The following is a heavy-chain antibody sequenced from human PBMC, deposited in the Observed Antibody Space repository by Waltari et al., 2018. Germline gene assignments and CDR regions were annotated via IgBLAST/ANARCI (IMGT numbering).Heavy chain of an antibody. Sequence: QLQLQESGPGLVKPSETLSLRCTVSGGSITSSSYYWGWIRQPPGKGLEWIGSMYDRRKTFYNPALQSRGTISEDTSENQFSLRLHSVAAADTAVYYCAAIYYDGRTYYPKWGQGTLVTVSS. J-gene: IGHJ4*02. D-gene: IGHD3-22*01. CDR2: MYDRRKT. V-gene: IGHV4-39*01. CDR3: AAIYYDGRTYYPK. CDR1: GGSITSSSYY.